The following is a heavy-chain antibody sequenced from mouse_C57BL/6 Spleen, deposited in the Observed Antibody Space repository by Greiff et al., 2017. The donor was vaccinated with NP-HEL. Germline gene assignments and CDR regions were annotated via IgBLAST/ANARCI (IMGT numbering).Heavy chain of an antibody. V-gene: IGHV8-8*01. CDR2: IWWDADK. CDR1: GFSLSTFGMG. Sequence: QVQLKESGPGILQPSQTLSLPCSFSGFSLSTFGMGVGWIRQPSGKGLEWLAHIWWDADKYYNPALKRRLTISKDTSKNQVFLKIANVDTADTATYYCARLPHYYGSSGWYCDVWGTGTTVTVSS. J-gene: IGHJ1*03. CDR3: ARLPHYYGSSGWYCDV. D-gene: IGHD1-1*01.